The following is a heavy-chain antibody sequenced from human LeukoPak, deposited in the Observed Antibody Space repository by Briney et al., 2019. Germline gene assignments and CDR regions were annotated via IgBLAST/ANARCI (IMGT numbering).Heavy chain of an antibody. CDR1: GGSFSDYY. Sequence: SETLSLTCGVHGGSFSDYYWTWIRQPPGRGLEWMGEISHIGNAIYSPSLTSRVTISIDTSHNQFSLKLTSVTAADTALYYCARGVQKSGWYLDSWGQGTLVTLSS. CDR3: ARGVQKSGWYLDS. D-gene: IGHD6-19*01. V-gene: IGHV4-34*01. CDR2: ISHIGNA. J-gene: IGHJ4*02.